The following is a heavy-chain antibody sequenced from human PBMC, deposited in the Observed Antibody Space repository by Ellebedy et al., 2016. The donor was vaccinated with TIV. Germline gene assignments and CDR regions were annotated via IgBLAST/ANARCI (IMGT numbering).Heavy chain of an antibody. V-gene: IGHV1-46*04. Sequence: AASVKVSCKASGYTFSNYFVHWVRQAPGQGLEWMGIINPSSGSTNYAQKLQGRLTMTRDTSTSTVYMELSSLRSEDTAVYYCARARSRGWLHTPDYWGQGLLVTVSS. CDR3: ARARSRGWLHTPDY. D-gene: IGHD6-19*01. J-gene: IGHJ4*02. CDR1: GYTFSNYF. CDR2: INPSSGST.